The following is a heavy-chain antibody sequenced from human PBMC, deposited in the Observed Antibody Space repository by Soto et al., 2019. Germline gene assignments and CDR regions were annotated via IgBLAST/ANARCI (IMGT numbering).Heavy chain of an antibody. CDR1: GYTFTSYG. V-gene: IGHV1-18*01. D-gene: IGHD2-2*01. J-gene: IGHJ6*02. CDR2: ISAYNGNT. CDR3: ARVRGDIVVVPAATPYYYYGMDV. Sequence: QVQLVQSGAEVKKPGASVKVSCKASGYTFTSYGISWVRQAPGQVLEWMGWISAYNGNTNYAQKLQGRVTRTTDTSTSTAYMELRSLRSDDTAVYYCARVRGDIVVVPAATPYYYYGMDVWGQGTTVTVSS.